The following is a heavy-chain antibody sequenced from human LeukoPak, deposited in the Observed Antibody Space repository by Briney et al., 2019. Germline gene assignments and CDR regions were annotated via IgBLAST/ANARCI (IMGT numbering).Heavy chain of an antibody. D-gene: IGHD3-3*01. J-gene: IGHJ3*02. V-gene: IGHV3-74*01. CDR2: LSPDGSSS. Sequence: PGGSLRLSCAASGFTFSTYWMHWVRQAPGKGLVWASRLSPDGSSSIYADSVKGRFTVSRDNAKNTLYLQMNSLRAEDTAVYYCARDHGPNYDFWSGDASDIWGQGTMVTVSS. CDR1: GFTFSTYW. CDR3: ARDHGPNYDFWSGDASDI.